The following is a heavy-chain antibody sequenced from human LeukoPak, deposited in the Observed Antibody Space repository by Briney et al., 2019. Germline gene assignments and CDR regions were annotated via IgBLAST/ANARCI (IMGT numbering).Heavy chain of an antibody. CDR1: GGSISSGGYY. D-gene: IGHD4-17*01. Sequence: TSETLSLTCTVSGGSISSGGYYWSWIRQHPGKGLEWIGYIYYSGSTYYSPSLESRVTISVDTSINQFSLKLNSVTAADTAVYYCARGGGDFWYLDLWGRGTLVTVSS. CDR3: ARGGGDFWYLDL. V-gene: IGHV4-31*03. CDR2: IYYSGST. J-gene: IGHJ2*01.